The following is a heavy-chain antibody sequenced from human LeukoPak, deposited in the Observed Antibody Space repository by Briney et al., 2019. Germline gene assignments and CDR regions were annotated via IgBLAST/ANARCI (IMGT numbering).Heavy chain of an antibody. J-gene: IGHJ6*03. D-gene: IGHD1-26*01. CDR3: ALVGGSYYYYMDV. V-gene: IGHV4-39*07. CDR1: SGSISSSSYY. Sequence: SETLSLTCTVSSGSISSSSYYWGWIRQPPGKGLEWIGSIYYSGSTYYNPSLKSRVTISVDTSKNQFSLKLSSVTAADTAVYYCALVGGSYYYYMDVWGKGTTVTVSS. CDR2: IYYSGST.